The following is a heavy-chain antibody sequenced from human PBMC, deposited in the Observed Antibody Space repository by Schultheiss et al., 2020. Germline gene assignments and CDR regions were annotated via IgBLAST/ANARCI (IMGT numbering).Heavy chain of an antibody. Sequence: GGSLRLSCAASGFTFSSYAMHWVRQAPGKGLEWVSVISGSGGSRYYADSVKGRFTISRDNAKNSLYLQMNSLRAEDTAVYYCVNGEDASSSSDLDYWGQGTLGTVS. V-gene: IGHV3-23*01. D-gene: IGHD6-6*01. CDR1: GFTFSSYA. CDR2: ISGSGGSR. J-gene: IGHJ4*02. CDR3: VNGEDASSSSDLDY.